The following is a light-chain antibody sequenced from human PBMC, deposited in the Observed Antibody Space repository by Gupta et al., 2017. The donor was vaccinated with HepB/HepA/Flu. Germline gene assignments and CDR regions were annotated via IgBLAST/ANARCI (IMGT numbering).Light chain of an antibody. Sequence: TITCRASQGISSCLAWYQQKPGKARKLMLYAASSLQSGVPSRFSGSGSGTDFTLTISSLQPEDFATYYCQQANSFPLTFGGGTKVEIK. V-gene: IGKV1-12*01. CDR2: AAS. J-gene: IGKJ4*01. CDR3: QQANSFPLT. CDR1: QGISSC.